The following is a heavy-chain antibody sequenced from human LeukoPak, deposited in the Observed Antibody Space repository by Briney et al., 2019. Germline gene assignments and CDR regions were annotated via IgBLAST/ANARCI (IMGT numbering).Heavy chain of an antibody. CDR2: INHSGST. V-gene: IGHV4-34*01. CDR1: GGSISSYY. CDR3: ARVGGHYDFWSGYYSPNWFDP. J-gene: IGHJ5*02. D-gene: IGHD3-3*01. Sequence: PSETLSLTCTVSGGSISSYYWSWIRQPPGKGLEWIGEINHSGSTNYNPSLKSRVTISVDTSKNQFSLKLSSVTAADTAVYYCARVGGHYDFWSGYYSPNWFDPWGQGTLVTVSS.